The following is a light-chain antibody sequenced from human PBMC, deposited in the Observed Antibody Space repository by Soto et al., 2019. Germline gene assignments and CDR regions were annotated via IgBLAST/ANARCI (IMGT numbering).Light chain of an antibody. CDR2: AAS. V-gene: IGKV1-39*01. CDR3: QQSYSTPPWT. CDR1: QSISSY. Sequence: DIQMTQSPSSLSASVGDRVTITCRASQSISSYLNWYQQKPGKAPKLLIYAASSLQSGVPSRFSGSGSGTDVTVTISSLQPEDFATYYCQQSYSTPPWTFGQGTKLEIK. J-gene: IGKJ2*02.